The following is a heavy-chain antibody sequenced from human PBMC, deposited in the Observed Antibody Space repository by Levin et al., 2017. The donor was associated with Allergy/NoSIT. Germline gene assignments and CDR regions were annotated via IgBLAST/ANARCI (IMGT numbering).Heavy chain of an antibody. J-gene: IGHJ4*02. Sequence: GGSLRLSCAASGLTLTTYSMNWVRQAPGKGLEWVSSISSSSSYIYYADSVKGRFTISRDNAKNSLYLQMNSLRAEDTAVYYCARDLSGYYGSGTYYNARFDYWGQGALVTVSS. CDR2: ISSSSSYI. D-gene: IGHD3-10*01. CDR3: ARDLSGYYGSGTYYNARFDY. CDR1: GLTLTTYS. V-gene: IGHV3-21*01.